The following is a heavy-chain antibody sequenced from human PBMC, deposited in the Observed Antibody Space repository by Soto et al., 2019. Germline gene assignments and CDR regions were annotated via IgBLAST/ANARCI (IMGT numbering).Heavy chain of an antibody. Sequence: PSETLSLTCTVSGGSISSGDYYWSWIRQPPGKGLEWIGYIYYSGSTYYNPSLKSRVTISVDTSKNQFSLKLSSVTAADTAVYYCARDERIQARFLEWSPTTYYYYGMDVWGQGTTVTVSS. D-gene: IGHD3-3*01. CDR2: IYYSGST. V-gene: IGHV4-30-4*01. J-gene: IGHJ6*02. CDR1: GGSISSGDYY. CDR3: ARDERIQARFLEWSPTTYYYYGMDV.